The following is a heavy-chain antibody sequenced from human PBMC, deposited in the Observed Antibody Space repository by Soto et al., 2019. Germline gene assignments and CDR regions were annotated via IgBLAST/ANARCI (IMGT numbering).Heavy chain of an antibody. CDR3: ARLVGAYQNHIDY. Sequence: GGSLRLSCAASGFTFSSNSMIWVRQAPGKGLEWVSYIYSTSMHIYYADSVKGRFTITRDNAKKSVYLQMTSLIAEDTAVYYCARLVGAYQNHIDYWGQGTLVTVSS. CDR1: GFTFSSNS. J-gene: IGHJ4*02. D-gene: IGHD1-26*01. V-gene: IGHV3-21*01. CDR2: IYSTSMHI.